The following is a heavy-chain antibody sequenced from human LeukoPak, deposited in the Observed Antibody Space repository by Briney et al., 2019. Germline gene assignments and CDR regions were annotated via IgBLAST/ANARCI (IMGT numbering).Heavy chain of an antibody. CDR3: ARDRDGDYVSGGWFDT. CDR2: IYTSGST. D-gene: IGHD4-17*01. J-gene: IGHJ5*02. V-gene: IGHV4-4*07. Sequence: SETLSLTCTVSGGSISSYYWSWIRQPAGKGLEWIGHIYTSGSTNYNPSLKSRVTMSVDMSKNQFSLKLTSVTAADTAVYYCARDRDGDYVSGGWFDTWGQGTLVIVSS. CDR1: GGSISSYY.